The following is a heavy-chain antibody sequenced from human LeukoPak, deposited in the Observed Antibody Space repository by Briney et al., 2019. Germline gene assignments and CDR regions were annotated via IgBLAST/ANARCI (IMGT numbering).Heavy chain of an antibody. Sequence: AASVKVSCKASGYTFTSYAISWVRQAPGQGLEWMGGIIPIFGTANYAQKFQGRVTITADESTSTAYMELSSLRSEDTAVYYCARDLVGSSSPYYFDYWGQGTLVTVSS. V-gene: IGHV1-69*13. D-gene: IGHD6-13*01. CDR2: IIPIFGTA. J-gene: IGHJ4*02. CDR1: GYTFTSYA. CDR3: ARDLVGSSSPYYFDY.